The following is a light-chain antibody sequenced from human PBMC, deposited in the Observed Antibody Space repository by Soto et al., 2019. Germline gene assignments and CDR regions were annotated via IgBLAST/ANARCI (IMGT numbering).Light chain of an antibody. Sequence: EIVMTQSPATLSVSPGERATLSCRASQSISSNLAWYQQKPGQAPRLVIYGASTRATGIPARFSGSGSGTEFSLTIRNLQSEDFAVYYCQQYNNWPPLTFGGGTKVEIK. CDR2: GAS. J-gene: IGKJ4*01. CDR3: QQYNNWPPLT. V-gene: IGKV3-15*01. CDR1: QSISSN.